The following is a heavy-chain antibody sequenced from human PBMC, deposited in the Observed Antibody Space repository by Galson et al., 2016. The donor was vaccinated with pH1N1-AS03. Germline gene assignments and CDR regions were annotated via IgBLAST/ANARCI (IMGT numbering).Heavy chain of an antibody. Sequence: SLRLSCAASGFTFSNARMSWVRQAPGKGLEWVGRVKRKTDGGTTDYAAPVKGRFTISRDDSKDTVYLQMDSLKTEDTAVYYCTTDSGRSSSIWFDPWGQGTLVTVSS. CDR3: TTDSGRSSSIWFDP. CDR1: GFTFSNAR. CDR2: VKRKTDGGTT. D-gene: IGHD6-6*01. J-gene: IGHJ5*02. V-gene: IGHV3-15*01.